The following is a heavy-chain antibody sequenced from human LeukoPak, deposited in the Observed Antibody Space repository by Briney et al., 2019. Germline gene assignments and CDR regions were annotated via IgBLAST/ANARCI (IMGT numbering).Heavy chain of an antibody. CDR3: ARSAEDYMDV. CDR2: IYYSGST. Sequence: SETLSLTCTVSGGSISSYYWSWIRQPPGKGLEWIGYIYYSGSTNYNPSLKSRGTISVDTSKNQFSLKLSSVTAADTAVYYCARSAEDYMDVWGRGTTVTISS. V-gene: IGHV4-59*01. J-gene: IGHJ6*03. D-gene: IGHD1-14*01. CDR1: GGSISSYY.